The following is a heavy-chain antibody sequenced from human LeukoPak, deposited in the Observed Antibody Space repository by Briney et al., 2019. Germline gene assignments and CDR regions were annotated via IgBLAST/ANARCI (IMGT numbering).Heavy chain of an antibody. CDR1: GCSISSYY. CDR3: ARDTYYYDSSGYSNFDY. V-gene: IGHV4-4*07. Sequence: SETLSLTCTVSGCSISSYYWSWIRQPAGKGLEWIGRYHTSGSTNYNPSLKSRVTMSADTSKNQFSLQLSSVTAADTAVYYCARDTYYYDSSGYSNFDYWGQGTLVAVSS. CDR2: YHTSGST. D-gene: IGHD3-22*01. J-gene: IGHJ4*02.